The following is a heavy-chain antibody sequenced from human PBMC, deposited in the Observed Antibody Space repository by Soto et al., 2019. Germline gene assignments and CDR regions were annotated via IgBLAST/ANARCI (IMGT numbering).Heavy chain of an antibody. J-gene: IGHJ6*02. V-gene: IGHV3-23*01. CDR2: ISGSGGST. Sequence: GGSLRLSCAASGFTFSSYAMSWVRQAPGKGLEWVSAISGSGGSTYYADSVKGRFTISRDNSKNTLYLQMNSLRAEVTAVYYCAKARGTIFGVVIIYYYYGMDVWGQGTTVTVSS. CDR3: AKARGTIFGVVIIYYYYGMDV. D-gene: IGHD3-3*01. CDR1: GFTFSSYA.